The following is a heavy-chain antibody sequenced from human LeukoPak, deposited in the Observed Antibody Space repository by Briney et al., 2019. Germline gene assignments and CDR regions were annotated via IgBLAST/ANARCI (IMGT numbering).Heavy chain of an antibody. CDR1: GGSISSYY. Sequence: PSETLSLTCTVSGGSISSYYWSWIRQPPGKGLEWIGYIHYSGSTNYNPSLKSRVTISVDMSKNQFSLKLSSVTAADTAVYYCARQPHHYDILTGYSPLSYFDYWGQGTLVTVSS. D-gene: IGHD3-9*01. CDR3: ARQPHHYDILTGYSPLSYFDY. CDR2: IHYSGST. V-gene: IGHV4-59*08. J-gene: IGHJ4*02.